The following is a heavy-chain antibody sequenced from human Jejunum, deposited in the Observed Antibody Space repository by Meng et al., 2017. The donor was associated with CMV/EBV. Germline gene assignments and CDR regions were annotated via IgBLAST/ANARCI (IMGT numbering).Heavy chain of an antibody. CDR2: IKDKTDGGTT. V-gene: IGHV3-15*01. CDR3: ATFTRGY. D-gene: IGHD3-10*01. CDR1: GLTFSNAW. J-gene: IGHJ4*02. Sequence: SCAASGLTFSNAWMTWVRQARGKGLEWVGRIKDKTDGGTTDYAASVKGRFSISRDDSKNMLYLQMNSLKSEDTAVYFCATFTRGYWGQGTLVTVSS.